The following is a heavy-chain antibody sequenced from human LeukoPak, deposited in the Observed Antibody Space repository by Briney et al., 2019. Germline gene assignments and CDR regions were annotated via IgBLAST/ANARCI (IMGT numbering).Heavy chain of an antibody. Sequence: SETLSLTCTVSVGSMSFSSWSWFRLPPGKGLEWIGRISYTGSTNYIPSLKSRVTISLDTSKNQFSLRLSSVTAADTAVYFCERLDLGDSSPKAFDYWGQGTLVTVSS. D-gene: IGHD1-26*01. J-gene: IGHJ4*02. V-gene: IGHV4-59*01. CDR2: ISYTGST. CDR1: VGSMSFSS. CDR3: ERLDLGDSSPKAFDY.